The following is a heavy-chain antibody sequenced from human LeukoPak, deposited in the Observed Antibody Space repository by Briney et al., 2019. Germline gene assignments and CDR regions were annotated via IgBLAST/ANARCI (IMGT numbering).Heavy chain of an antibody. Sequence: GSVQFSCQASGYTFTGYYMHWVRQAPGQGLEWMGWINPNSGGTNYAQKFQGRVTMTRDTSISTAYMELSRLRSDDTAVYYCARDRSDDSSGYRYYYYYYGMDVWGQGTTVTVSS. D-gene: IGHD3-22*01. CDR1: GYTFTGYY. V-gene: IGHV1-2*02. CDR2: INPNSGGT. J-gene: IGHJ6*02. CDR3: ARDRSDDSSGYRYYYYYYGMDV.